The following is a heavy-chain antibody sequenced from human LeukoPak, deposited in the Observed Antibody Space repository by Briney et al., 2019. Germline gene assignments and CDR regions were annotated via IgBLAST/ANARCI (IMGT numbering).Heavy chain of an antibody. D-gene: IGHD5-24*01. Sequence: GGSLRLSCAASGFTLSDFGMHWVRQAPGKGLEWVAFIRYDGSDKNYADSVKGRFTISRDNSKNTLYLQMNSLRAEDTAVFYCAKRRDDNYFDYWGQGALVTVSS. CDR3: AKRRDDNYFDY. V-gene: IGHV3-30*02. CDR1: GFTLSDFG. CDR2: IRYDGSDK. J-gene: IGHJ4*02.